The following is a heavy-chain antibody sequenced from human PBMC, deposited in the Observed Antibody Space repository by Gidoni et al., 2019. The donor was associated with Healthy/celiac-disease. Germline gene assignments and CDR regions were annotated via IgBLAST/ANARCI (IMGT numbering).Heavy chain of an antibody. CDR2: ISVRGGST. D-gene: IGHD3-3*01. CDR3: AKAVLRFLEWPFDP. J-gene: IGHJ5*02. CDR1: GFTFSSYS. Sequence: EVQLLESGGGLVQPGGSLRLSWSSSGFTFSSYSMSWVRQAPGKGLGWVSGISVRGGSTRYADSVKGRFTISRDNSKNTLYLQMNSLRADDTAVYYCAKAVLRFLEWPFDPWGQGVLVTVSS. V-gene: IGHV3-23*01.